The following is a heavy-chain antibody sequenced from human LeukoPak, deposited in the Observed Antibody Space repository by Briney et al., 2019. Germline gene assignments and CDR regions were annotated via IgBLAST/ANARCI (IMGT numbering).Heavy chain of an antibody. CDR1: GFTFSSYA. CDR2: ISYDGSNK. Sequence: GGSLRLSCAASGFTFSSYAMHWVRQAPGKGLEWVAVISYDGSNKYYADSVKGRFTISRDNAKNTLYLQMNSLRAEDTAVYYCARRGGSWLKGPHNWFDPWGQGTLVTVSS. J-gene: IGHJ5*02. CDR3: ARRGGSWLKGPHNWFDP. V-gene: IGHV3-30-3*01. D-gene: IGHD2-15*01.